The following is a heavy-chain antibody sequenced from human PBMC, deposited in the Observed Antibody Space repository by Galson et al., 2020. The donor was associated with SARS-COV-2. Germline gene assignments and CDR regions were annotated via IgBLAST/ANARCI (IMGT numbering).Heavy chain of an antibody. V-gene: IGHV2-26*01. CDR1: GFSLSNARMG. D-gene: IGHD2-15*01. J-gene: IGHJ4*02. CDR2: IFSNDEK. Sequence: ESGPTLVKHTETLTLTCTVSGFSLSNARMGVSWIRQPPGKALEWLAHIFSNDEKSYSTSLKSRLTISKDTSKSQVVLTMTNMDPVDTATYYCARIDVVAAASFDNWGQGTLVTVSS. CDR3: ARIDVVAAASFDN.